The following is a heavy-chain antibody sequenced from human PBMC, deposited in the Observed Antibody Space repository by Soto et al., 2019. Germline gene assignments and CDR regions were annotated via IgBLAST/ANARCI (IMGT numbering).Heavy chain of an antibody. Sequence: EVQLVESGGGLVKPGGSLRLSGAASGFTFSSYSRNWVRQAPGKGLEWVSSISSSSSYIYYADSVKGRFTISRDNAKNSLYLQMNSLRAEDTAVYYCARDRYDLTMDVWGQGTTVTVSS. V-gene: IGHV3-21*01. CDR1: GFTFSSYS. CDR3: ARDRYDLTMDV. CDR2: ISSSSSYI. D-gene: IGHD3-3*01. J-gene: IGHJ6*02.